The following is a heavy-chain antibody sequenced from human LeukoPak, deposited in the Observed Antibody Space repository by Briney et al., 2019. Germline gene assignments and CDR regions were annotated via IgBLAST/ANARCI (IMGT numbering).Heavy chain of an antibody. D-gene: IGHD3-10*01. CDR2: IYYSGST. Sequence: KPSETLSLTCTVSGGSITGYYWSWIRQPPGKALEWIGYIYYSGSTYYNPSLKSRVTISVDTSKNQFSLRLSSVTAADTAVYYCARAGGRVDYWGQGTLVTVSS. CDR3: ARAGGRVDY. V-gene: IGHV4-59*01. CDR1: GGSITGYY. J-gene: IGHJ4*02.